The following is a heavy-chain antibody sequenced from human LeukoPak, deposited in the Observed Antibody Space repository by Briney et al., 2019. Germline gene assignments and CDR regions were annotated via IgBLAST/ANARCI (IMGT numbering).Heavy chain of an antibody. D-gene: IGHD5-18*01. Sequence: HPGGSLRLSCAASGFTFSSYAMSWVRQAPGKGLEWVSAISGSGGSTYYADSVKGRFTISRDNSKNTLYLQMNSLRAEDTAVYYCAKGGYSYGYDGLYYYYGMDVWGQGTTVTISS. CDR2: ISGSGGST. CDR3: AKGGYSYGYDGLYYYYGMDV. CDR1: GFTFSSYA. V-gene: IGHV3-23*01. J-gene: IGHJ6*02.